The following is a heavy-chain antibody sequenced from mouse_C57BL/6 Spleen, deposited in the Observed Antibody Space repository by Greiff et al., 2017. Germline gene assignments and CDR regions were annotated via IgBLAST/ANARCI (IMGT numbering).Heavy chain of an antibody. CDR1: GYTFTSYW. CDR3: ARRFEGGRYAMDY. CDR2: INPSNGGT. V-gene: IGHV1-53*01. J-gene: IGHJ4*01. D-gene: IGHD1-1*02. Sequence: VQLQQPGTELVKPGASVKLSCKASGYTFTSYWMPWVKQRPGQGLEWIGNINPSNGGTNYNEKFKSKATLTVDKSSSTAYMQLSSLTSEDSAVYDCARRFEGGRYAMDYWGQGTSVTVSS.